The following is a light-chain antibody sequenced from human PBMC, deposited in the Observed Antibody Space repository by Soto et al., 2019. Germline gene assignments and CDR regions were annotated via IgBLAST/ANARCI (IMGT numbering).Light chain of an antibody. V-gene: IGLV2-14*01. CDR2: EVS. Sequence: QSALTQPASVSGSPGQSITISCTGTSSDVGGYNYVSWYQQHPGKAPKLMIYEVSNRPSGVSYRFSGSKSGNTASLTISGLHAEDEADYYCSSHTSRNTRVFGTGTKLTVL. J-gene: IGLJ1*01. CDR3: SSHTSRNTRV. CDR1: SSDVGGYNY.